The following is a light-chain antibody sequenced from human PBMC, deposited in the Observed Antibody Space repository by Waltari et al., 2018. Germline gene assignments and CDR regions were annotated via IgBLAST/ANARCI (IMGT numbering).Light chain of an antibody. CDR2: DVI. CDR3: SSYTSTSTRYL. J-gene: IGLJ1*01. Sequence: QSALTQPASVSGSPGQSITISCTGTSSDVGGHNYVSWYQQHPGKAPRLMLYDVITRPSGVSTRFSGSKSGNMASLTISGLQAEDEADYYCSSYTSTSTRYLFGTGTKVTVL. CDR1: SSDVGGHNY. V-gene: IGLV2-14*03.